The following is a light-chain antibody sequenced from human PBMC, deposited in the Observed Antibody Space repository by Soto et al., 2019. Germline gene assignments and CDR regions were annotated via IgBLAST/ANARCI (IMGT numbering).Light chain of an antibody. V-gene: IGKV1D-12*01. CDR2: EAS. Sequence: DLQMTQSPSSVSASVGDRVTITCRASQGITNRLAWYQQKPGKAPKLLIYEASSWQSGGPSRISGSGSGTDFTLTLSSLQPEDFATYYCHQANSFPVTFGQGTRVEIK. J-gene: IGKJ5*01. CDR1: QGITNR. CDR3: HQANSFPVT.